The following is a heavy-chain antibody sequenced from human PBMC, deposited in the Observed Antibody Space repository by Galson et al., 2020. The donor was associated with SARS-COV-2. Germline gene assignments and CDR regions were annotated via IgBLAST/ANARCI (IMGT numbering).Heavy chain of an antibody. Sequence: SETLSLTCTVSGVSISSYYWSWIRQPPGKGLEWIGYIYYSGSTNYNPSLKSRVTISVDTSKNQFSLKLSSVTAADTAVYYCARARYCSGGSCYGYYYYMDVWGKGTTVTVSS. CDR1: GVSISSYY. V-gene: IGHV4-59*01. J-gene: IGHJ6*03. CDR3: ARARYCSGGSCYGYYYYMDV. D-gene: IGHD2-15*01. CDR2: IYYSGST.